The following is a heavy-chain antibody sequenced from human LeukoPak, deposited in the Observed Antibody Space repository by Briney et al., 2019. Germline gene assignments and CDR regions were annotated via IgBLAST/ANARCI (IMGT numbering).Heavy chain of an antibody. V-gene: IGHV3-21*01. CDR3: ARDPSITMVRGVINDDY. CDR2: ISGSSSYI. Sequence: GGSLRLSCAASGFTFSSYAMSWVRQAPGKGLEWVSAISGSSSYIYYADSVKGRFTISRDNAKNSLYLQMNSLRAEDTAVYYCARDPSITMVRGVINDDYWGQGTLVTVSS. J-gene: IGHJ4*02. D-gene: IGHD3-10*01. CDR1: GFTFSSYA.